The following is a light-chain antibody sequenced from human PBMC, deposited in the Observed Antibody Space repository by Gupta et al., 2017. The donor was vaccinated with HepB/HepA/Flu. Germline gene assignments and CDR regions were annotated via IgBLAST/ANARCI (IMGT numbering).Light chain of an antibody. CDR1: QSITNY. Sequence: DISMTQSPPSLSASVGDRVTITCRASQSITNYLSWYQQKPGKAPKVLIYGASNLQSGVPSRFSGSGSGTDFTLTISKLQPEDFATYYCQQSHSTPRTFGQGTKLEIK. V-gene: IGKV1-39*01. CDR3: QQSHSTPRT. CDR2: GAS. J-gene: IGKJ2*01.